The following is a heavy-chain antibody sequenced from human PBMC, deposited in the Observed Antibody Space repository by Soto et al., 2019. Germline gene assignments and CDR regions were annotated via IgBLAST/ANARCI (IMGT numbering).Heavy chain of an antibody. CDR3: ARIGGYSYGNNWFDP. Sequence: QVTLKESGPVLVKPTETLTLTCTVSGFSLSNARMGVSWIRQPPGKALEWLAHIFSNDENSYNTSLKSRLTISKDTSKSQVVLTMTNMDPVDTATYYCARIGGYSYGNNWFDPWGQGTLVTVSS. CDR2: IFSNDEN. CDR1: GFSLSNARMG. J-gene: IGHJ5*02. D-gene: IGHD5-18*01. V-gene: IGHV2-26*01.